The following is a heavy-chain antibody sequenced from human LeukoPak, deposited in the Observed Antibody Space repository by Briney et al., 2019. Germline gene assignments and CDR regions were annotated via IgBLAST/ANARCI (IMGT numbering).Heavy chain of an antibody. CDR2: IYPGDSAT. D-gene: IGHD3-16*01. Sequence: GAALEISCEGAGSSFTSYWSGWGRQLPGKGQEWVGIIYPGDSATRYSPSFQGQFTISADKSISTAYLQWSSLKASDTAMYYCARPGQLGEYTPYYFDYWGQGTLVTVSS. J-gene: IGHJ4*02. CDR3: ARPGQLGEYTPYYFDY. CDR1: GSSFTSYW. V-gene: IGHV5-51*01.